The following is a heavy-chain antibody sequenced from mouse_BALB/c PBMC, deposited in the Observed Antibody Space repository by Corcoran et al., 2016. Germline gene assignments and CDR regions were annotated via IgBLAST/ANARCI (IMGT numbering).Heavy chain of an antibody. Sequence: QIQLVQSGPELKKPGETVKISCKASGYTFTNYGMNWVKQAPGKGLKWMGWINPYTGEPTYADDFKGRFAFSLETSASTAYLQINNLKNEDTATYFCAITTVVATFAYWGQGTLVTVSA. CDR1: GYTFTNYG. J-gene: IGHJ3*01. D-gene: IGHD1-1*01. CDR2: INPYTGEP. CDR3: AITTVVATFAY. V-gene: IGHV9-3-1*01.